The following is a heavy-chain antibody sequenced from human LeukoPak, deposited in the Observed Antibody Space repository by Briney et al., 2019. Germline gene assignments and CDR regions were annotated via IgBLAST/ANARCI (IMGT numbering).Heavy chain of an antibody. Sequence: SETLSLTCTVSGGSISSYYWSWIRQPPGKGLEWIGYIYYSGSTNYNPSLKSRVTISVDTSKNQFSLKLSSVTAADTAVYYCARGITMIVAWGQGTLVTVSS. D-gene: IGHD3-22*01. CDR2: IYYSGST. V-gene: IGHV4-59*01. CDR1: GGSISSYY. CDR3: ARGITMIVA. J-gene: IGHJ5*02.